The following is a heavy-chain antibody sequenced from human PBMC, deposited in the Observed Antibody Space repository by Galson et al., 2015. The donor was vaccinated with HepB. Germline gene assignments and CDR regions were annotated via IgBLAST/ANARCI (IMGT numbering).Heavy chain of an antibody. V-gene: IGHV3-30-3*01. CDR2: ISYDGSNK. D-gene: IGHD3-3*01. J-gene: IGHJ6*02. CDR3: ARGVTIFGVVTIYYYYGMDV. Sequence: SLRLSCAASGFTFSSYAMHWVRQAPGKGLEWVAVISYDGSNKYYADSVKGRFTISRDNSKNTLYLQMNSLRAEDTAVYYCARGVTIFGVVTIYYYYGMDVWGQGTTVTVSS. CDR1: GFTFSSYA.